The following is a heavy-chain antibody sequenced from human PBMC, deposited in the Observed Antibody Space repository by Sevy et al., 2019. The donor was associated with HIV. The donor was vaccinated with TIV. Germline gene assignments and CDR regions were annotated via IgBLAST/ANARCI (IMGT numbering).Heavy chain of an antibody. CDR1: GFGFSGTW. V-gene: IGHV3-7*04. CDR2: ISPEGSRV. CDR3: AKDRGWKTFDY. Sequence: GGSLRLSCAASGFGFSGTWMNWVRQAPGKGLEWVAIISPEGSRVDYADSVKGRLIISRDNANGSVSRRMNSLRVEDMGVYYCAKDRGWKTFDYWGQGALVTVSS. J-gene: IGHJ4*02. D-gene: IGHD3-10*01.